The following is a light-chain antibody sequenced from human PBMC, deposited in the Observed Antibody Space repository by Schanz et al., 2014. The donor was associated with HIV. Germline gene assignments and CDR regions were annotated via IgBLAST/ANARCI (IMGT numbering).Light chain of an antibody. CDR2: ANS. CDR3: QQRSDWPPLT. V-gene: IGKV3D-20*02. J-gene: IGKJ4*01. Sequence: EIVLTQSPGTLSLSPGERATLSCRASQSVSSSYLAWYQQKPGQAPRLLVYANSFRATGVPDRFSGSGSGTDFTLTISRLEPEDFAVYYCQQRSDWPPLTFGGGTKVEIK. CDR1: QSVSSSY.